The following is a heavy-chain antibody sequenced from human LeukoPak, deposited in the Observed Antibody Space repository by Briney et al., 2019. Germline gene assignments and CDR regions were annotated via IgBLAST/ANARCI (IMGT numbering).Heavy chain of an antibody. D-gene: IGHD6-19*01. J-gene: IGHJ6*04. CDR1: GFTFSSYA. CDR2: ISGSGGST. CDR3: AKDPRIEQWLYGMDV. Sequence: GGSLRLSCAASGFTFSSYAMSWVRQAPGKGLEWVSAISGSGGSTYYAGSVKGRFTISRDNSKNTLYLQMNSLRAEDTAVYYCAKDPRIEQWLYGMDVWGKGTTVTVSS. V-gene: IGHV3-23*01.